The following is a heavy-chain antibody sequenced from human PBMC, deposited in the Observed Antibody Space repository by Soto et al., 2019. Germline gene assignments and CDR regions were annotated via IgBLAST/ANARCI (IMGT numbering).Heavy chain of an antibody. J-gene: IGHJ5*02. Sequence: QVQLVQSGAEVKKPGASVKVSCKASGYTFTSYDINWVRQATGQGLEWMGWMNPNSGNTGYAQKFQGRVTMTRNTSVSTAYMELSSLRSEDTAAYYCARRSIAGRRVLVAAAVKWFDPWGQGTLVTVCS. D-gene: IGHD6-6*01. V-gene: IGHV1-8*01. CDR1: GYTFTSYD. CDR2: MNPNSGNT. CDR3: ARRSIAGRRVLVAAAVKWFDP.